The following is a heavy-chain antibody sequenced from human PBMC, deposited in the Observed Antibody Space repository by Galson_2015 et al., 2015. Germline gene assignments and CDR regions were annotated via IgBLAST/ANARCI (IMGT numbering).Heavy chain of an antibody. V-gene: IGHV6-1*01. CDR2: TYYRSKWHS. CDR1: GDSVSSNSAA. D-gene: IGHD1-1*01. CDR3: TRGAEHNLDY. Sequence: AISGDSVSSNSAAWNWIRQSPSRGLEWLGRTYYRSKWHSDYAVFLKGRITISPDTSKNHFSLQLNSVTPEDTAIYYCTRGAEHNLDYWGQGTLVTVSS. J-gene: IGHJ4*02.